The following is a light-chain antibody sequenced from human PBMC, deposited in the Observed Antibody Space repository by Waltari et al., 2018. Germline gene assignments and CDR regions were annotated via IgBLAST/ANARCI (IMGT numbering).Light chain of an antibody. CDR3: QSYDTSLSVV. V-gene: IGLV1-40*01. CDR1: GSNIGAGYD. J-gene: IGLJ2*01. Sequence: QSVLTQPPSVSGAPGQRVTISCTGSGSNIGAGYDVHWYRQLPGKAPTLLIDGTNGRPLGVPERFFGSQSGTSASLAIVGLQSDDEADYYCQSYDTSLSVVFGGGTKLTVL. CDR2: GTN.